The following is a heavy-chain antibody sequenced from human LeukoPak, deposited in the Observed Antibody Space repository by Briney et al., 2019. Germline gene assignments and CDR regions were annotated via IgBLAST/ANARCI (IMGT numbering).Heavy chain of an antibody. CDR1: AGSFSGYY. V-gene: IGHV4-34*01. CDR3: ARGLTGFDY. J-gene: IGHJ4*02. D-gene: IGHD7-27*01. CDR2: INHSGST. Sequence: SETLSLTCAVYAGSFSGYYWSWIRQPPGKGLEWIGEINHSGSTNYNPSLKSRVTILVDTSKNQFSLKLSSVTAADTAVYYCARGLTGFDYWGQGTLVTVSS.